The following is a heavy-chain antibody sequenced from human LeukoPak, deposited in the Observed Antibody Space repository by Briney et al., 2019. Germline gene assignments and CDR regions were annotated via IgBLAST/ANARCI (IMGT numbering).Heavy chain of an antibody. V-gene: IGHV3-21*01. CDR1: GFTFSSYS. CDR3: ARAGVYDSSGLRY. CDR2: ISSSSSYI. J-gene: IGHJ4*02. D-gene: IGHD3-22*01. Sequence: GGSLRLSCAASGFTFSSYSMNWVRQAPGKGLEWVSSISSSSSYIYYADSVKGRFTISRDNAKNPLYLQMNSLRAEDTAVYYCARAGVYDSSGLRYWGQGTLVTVSS.